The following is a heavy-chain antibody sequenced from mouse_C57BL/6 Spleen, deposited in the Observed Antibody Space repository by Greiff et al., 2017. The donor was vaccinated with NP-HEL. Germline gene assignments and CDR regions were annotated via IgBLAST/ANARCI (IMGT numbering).Heavy chain of an antibody. Sequence: VQLQQSGAELARPGASVKMSCKASGYTFTSYTMHWVKQRPGKGLEWIGYIKPSSGYTKYNQKFKDKATLTAYKSSSTAYMQLSSLTSEDSAVYYCARSYDYYAMDYWGQGTSGTVSS. D-gene: IGHD2-10*02. J-gene: IGHJ4*01. CDR3: ARSYDYYAMDY. CDR1: GYTFTSYT. CDR2: IKPSSGYT. V-gene: IGHV1-4*01.